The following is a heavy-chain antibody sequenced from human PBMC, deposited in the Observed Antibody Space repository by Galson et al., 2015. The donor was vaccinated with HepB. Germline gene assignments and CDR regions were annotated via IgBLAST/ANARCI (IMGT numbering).Heavy chain of an antibody. CDR1: GFIFSKYS. CDR2: ISTTSSTI. V-gene: IGHV3-48*04. Sequence: SLRLSCAASGFIFSKYSMVWIRQAPRKGLEWVSFISTTSSTIYYADSVKGRFTISRDNTKNLLFLQINSLRVEDTALYYCARDNWADFWGQGTLLTVSS. CDR3: ARDNWADF. J-gene: IGHJ5*01.